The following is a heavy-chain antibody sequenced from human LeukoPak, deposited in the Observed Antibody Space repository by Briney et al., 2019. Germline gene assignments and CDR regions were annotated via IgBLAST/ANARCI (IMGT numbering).Heavy chain of an antibody. CDR1: GDSVSSNSAA. CDR2: TYYRSKWYN. J-gene: IGHJ3*02. CDR3: ARVVSSYSSSSGNDAFDI. Sequence: SQTLSLTCAISGDSVSSNSAAWNWIRQSPSRGLEWLGRTYYRSKWYNDYAVSVKSRITINPDTSKNQFSLQLNSVTPEDTAVYYCARVVSSYSSSSGNDAFDIWGQGTMVTVSS. D-gene: IGHD6-6*01. V-gene: IGHV6-1*01.